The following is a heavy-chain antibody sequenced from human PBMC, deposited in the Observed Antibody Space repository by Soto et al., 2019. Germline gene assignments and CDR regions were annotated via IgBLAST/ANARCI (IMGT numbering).Heavy chain of an antibody. CDR3: ARASRCKSEYECFAWLDF. CDR2: IDPSDSQT. CDR1: GYSFAGYW. D-gene: IGHD6-6*01. V-gene: IGHV5-10-1*01. J-gene: IGHJ4*02. Sequence: PGESLKISCKGSGYSFAGYWITWVRQKPGKGLEWMGRIDPSDSQTYYSPSFRGHVTISVTKSITTVFLQWSSLRASDTAMYYCARASRCKSEYECFAWLDFWGQGILVTVSS.